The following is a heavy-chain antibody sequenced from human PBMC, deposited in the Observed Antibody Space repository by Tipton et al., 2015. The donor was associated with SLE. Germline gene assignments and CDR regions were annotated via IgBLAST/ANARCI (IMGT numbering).Heavy chain of an antibody. J-gene: IGHJ4*02. CDR1: GFTFSNAW. Sequence: SLRLSCAASGFTFSNAWMSWVRQAPGKGLEWVGRIKSKTDGGTTDYAAPVKGRFTISRDDSKNTLYLQMNSLKTGDTAVYYCTTAGSFVAVVAPDYWGQGTLVTVSS. V-gene: IGHV3-15*01. CDR3: TTAGSFVAVVAPDY. D-gene: IGHD2-15*01. CDR2: IKSKTDGGTT.